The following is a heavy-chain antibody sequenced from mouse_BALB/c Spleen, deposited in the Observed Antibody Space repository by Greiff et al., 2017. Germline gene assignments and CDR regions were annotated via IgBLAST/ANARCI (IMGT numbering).Heavy chain of an antibody. CDR1: GFTFTDYY. Sequence: EVMLVESGGGLVQPGGSLRLSCATSGFTFTDYYMSWVRQPPGKALEWLGFIRNKANGYTTEYSASVKGRFTISRDNSQSILYLQMNTLRAEDSATYYCARPNYYGSSFFAYWGQGTLVTVSA. CDR3: ARPNYYGSSFFAY. J-gene: IGHJ3*01. D-gene: IGHD1-1*01. CDR2: IRNKANGYTT. V-gene: IGHV7-3*02.